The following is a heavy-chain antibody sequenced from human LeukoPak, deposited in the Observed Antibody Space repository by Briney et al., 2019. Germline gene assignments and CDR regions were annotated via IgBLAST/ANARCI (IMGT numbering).Heavy chain of an antibody. Sequence: QPGGSLRLSCAASGFTFSSYSMNWVRQAPGKGLEWVSYISSSSSTIYYADSVKGRFTISRDNAKNSLYLQMNSLRAEDTAVYYCANTPSSYYYGMDVWGQGTTVTVSS. D-gene: IGHD2-2*02. J-gene: IGHJ6*02. CDR1: GFTFSSYS. V-gene: IGHV3-48*01. CDR3: ANTPSSYYYGMDV. CDR2: ISSSSSTI.